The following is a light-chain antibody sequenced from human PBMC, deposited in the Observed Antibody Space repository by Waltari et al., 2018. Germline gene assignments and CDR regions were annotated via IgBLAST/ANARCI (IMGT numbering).Light chain of an antibody. Sequence: QSALTQPASVSGSPGQSITISCTGTTSDVGGYTYFSWHQQHPGKAPKLIIFEVSYRPSGFSNRFSGSKSGNTASLTISGLQPDDEADYYCSSYTSTTDLVFGGGTKVTVL. CDR2: EVS. V-gene: IGLV2-14*01. CDR1: TSDVGGYTY. CDR3: SSYTSTTDLV. J-gene: IGLJ3*02.